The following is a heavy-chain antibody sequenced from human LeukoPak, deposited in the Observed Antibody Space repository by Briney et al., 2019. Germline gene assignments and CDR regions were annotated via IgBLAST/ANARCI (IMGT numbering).Heavy chain of an antibody. CDR3: ASRLYYYYYMDV. Sequence: ASETLSLTCTVSGGSISSSSYYWGWIRQPPGKGLEWIGSIYYSGSTYYNPSLKSRVTISVDTSKNQFSLKLSSVTAADTAVYYCASRLYYYYYMDVWGKGATVTISS. V-gene: IGHV4-39*01. J-gene: IGHJ6*03. CDR1: GGSISSSSYY. CDR2: IYYSGST.